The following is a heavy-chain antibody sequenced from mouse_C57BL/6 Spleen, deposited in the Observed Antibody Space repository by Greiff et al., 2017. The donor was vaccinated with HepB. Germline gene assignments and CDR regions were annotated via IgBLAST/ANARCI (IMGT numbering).Heavy chain of an antibody. CDR2: IYPGDGDT. V-gene: IGHV1-82*01. CDR3: ARDGYYGSSRWYFDV. Sequence: VQGVESGPELVKPGASVKISCKASGYAFSSSWMNWVKQRPGEGLEWIGRIYPGDGDTNYNGKFKGKATLTADKSSSTAYMQLSSLTSEDSAVYFCARDGYYGSSRWYFDVWGTGTTVTVSS. D-gene: IGHD1-1*01. J-gene: IGHJ1*03. CDR1: GYAFSSSW.